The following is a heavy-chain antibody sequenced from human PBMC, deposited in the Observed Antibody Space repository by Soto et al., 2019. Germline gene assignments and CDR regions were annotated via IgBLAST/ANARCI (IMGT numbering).Heavy chain of an antibody. D-gene: IGHD3-3*01. V-gene: IGHV4-59*08. J-gene: IGHJ4*02. CDR3: SSSHLNYDFWSGSTRSDY. Sequence: QVQLQESGPGLVKPSETLSLTCTVSGGSIISYYWNWIRQPPGKGLEWIGYIYYSGSTHYNPSLKSRVTISLDTSKNQFSLKLNSVTAADTAVYYCSSSHLNYDFWSGSTRSDYWGQGTLVTVS. CDR2: IYYSGST. CDR1: GGSIISYY.